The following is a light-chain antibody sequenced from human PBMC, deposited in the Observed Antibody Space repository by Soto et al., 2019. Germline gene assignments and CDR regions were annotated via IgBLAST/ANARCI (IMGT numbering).Light chain of an antibody. J-gene: IGLJ2*01. Sequence: NFMLTQPHSVSESPGKTVTISCTRSSGSIASNYVQWYQQRPGSAPTTVIYEDNQRPSGVPDRFSGSIDSSSNSASLTISGLKTEDEAVYYCQSYDSSNPHVVFGGGTKLTVL. CDR3: QSYDSSNPHVV. CDR1: SGSIASNY. V-gene: IGLV6-57*03. CDR2: EDN.